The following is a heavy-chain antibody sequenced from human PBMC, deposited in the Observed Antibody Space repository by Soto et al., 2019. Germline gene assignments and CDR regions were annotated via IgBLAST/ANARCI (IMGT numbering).Heavy chain of an antibody. V-gene: IGHV3-30*18. D-gene: IGHD3-10*01. Sequence: QVQLVESGGGVVQPGRSLRLSCVASGFTFRSYGMHWVRQAPGKGLEWVAVISFGASEKYYADSVKGRFTISRDNSKNTIYLQMNSLRFEDTAVYYCAKVTSDRGYYYFAMDVWGQGTTVTVSS. CDR1: GFTFRSYG. J-gene: IGHJ6*02. CDR3: AKVTSDRGYYYFAMDV. CDR2: ISFGASEK.